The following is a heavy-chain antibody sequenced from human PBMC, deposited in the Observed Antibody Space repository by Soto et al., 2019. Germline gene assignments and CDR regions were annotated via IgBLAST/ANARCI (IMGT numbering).Heavy chain of an antibody. Sequence: QVQLVESGGGVVQPGRSLILSCAASGFTFSGYAMHWVRQAPGKGLEWVAFISYGGDDKYYADSVKGRFTISRDSSKTTVFLRMNSLRPEDTYGYDGERYIGASHFGMDFWGQGTTVTVSS. D-gene: IGHD3-10*01. CDR2: ISYGGDDK. J-gene: IGHJ6*02. V-gene: IGHV3-30-3*01. CDR3: ERYIGASHFGMDF. CDR1: GFTFSGYA.